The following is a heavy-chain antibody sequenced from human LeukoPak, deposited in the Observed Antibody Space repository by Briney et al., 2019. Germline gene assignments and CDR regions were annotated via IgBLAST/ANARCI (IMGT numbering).Heavy chain of an antibody. D-gene: IGHD3-3*01. Sequence: SETLSLTCTVSGDPLSGLSNSNYYWAWIRQRPGKGLEWMGYIDLRGDTNYNPSLKSRVTISQDTTKKQFSLHLTSVTAADTAVYYCARRLLYYFDYWGQGSLVTVSS. CDR2: IDLRGDT. J-gene: IGHJ4*02. CDR3: ARRLLYYFDY. V-gene: IGHV4-4*09. CDR1: GDPLSGLSNSNYY.